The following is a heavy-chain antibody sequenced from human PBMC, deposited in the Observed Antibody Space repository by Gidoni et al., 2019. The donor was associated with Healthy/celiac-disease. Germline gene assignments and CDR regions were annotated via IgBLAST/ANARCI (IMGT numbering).Heavy chain of an antibody. V-gene: IGHV1-69*01. J-gene: IGHJ5*02. Sequence: QVQLVQSGAEVKKPGSSVKVSCKASGGTFSSYDISWVRQAPGQGLEWMGGIIPICGTANYAQKFQGRVTITADESTSTAYMELSSLRSEDTAVYYCARDWRDTAMVTSNWFDPWGQGTLVTVSS. CDR2: IIPICGTA. D-gene: IGHD5-18*01. CDR3: ARDWRDTAMVTSNWFDP. CDR1: GGTFSSYD.